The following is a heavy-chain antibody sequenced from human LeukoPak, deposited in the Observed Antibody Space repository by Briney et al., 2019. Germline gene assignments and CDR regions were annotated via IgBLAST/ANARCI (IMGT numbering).Heavy chain of an antibody. D-gene: IGHD6-13*01. CDR3: ARGSSSSLSDAFDI. CDR2: IYSGGST. V-gene: IGHV3-53*01. Sequence: GSLRLSCAAYGFTVSSNYMSCVRQAPGKGREWVSVIYSGGSTYYADSVKGRFTISRDNSKNTLYLQMNSLRAEDTAVYYCARGSSSSLSDAFDIWGQGTMVTVSS. J-gene: IGHJ3*02. CDR1: GFTVSSNY.